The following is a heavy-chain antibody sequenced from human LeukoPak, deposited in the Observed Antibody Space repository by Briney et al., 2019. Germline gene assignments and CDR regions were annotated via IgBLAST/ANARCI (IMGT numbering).Heavy chain of an antibody. Sequence: ASVKVSCKTSGYTFTTTYGISWVRQAPGQGLECMGWISGDNSNTNSAQRFQGRVTMTTDTSTSTAYMELRSPRSDDTAVYYCARDLSRGSGYFGTYWGQGTLVTVSS. J-gene: IGHJ4*02. D-gene: IGHD3-22*01. CDR2: ISGDNSNT. CDR3: ARDLSRGSGYFGTY. V-gene: IGHV1-18*01. CDR1: GYTFTTTYG.